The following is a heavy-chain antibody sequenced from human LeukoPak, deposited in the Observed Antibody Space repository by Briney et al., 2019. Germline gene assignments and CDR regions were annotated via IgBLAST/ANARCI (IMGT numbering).Heavy chain of an antibody. CDR1: GYTFTDYY. Sequence: ASVNVSCKASGYTFTDYYMHWVRQAPGQGLEWMGWINPNSGGTNYAQKFQGRVTMTRDTSISTAYMELSRLRSDDTAVYYCATPCSGGSCYWPDDAFDFWGQGTMVTVSS. D-gene: IGHD2-15*01. CDR2: INPNSGGT. V-gene: IGHV1-2*02. J-gene: IGHJ3*01. CDR3: ATPCSGGSCYWPDDAFDF.